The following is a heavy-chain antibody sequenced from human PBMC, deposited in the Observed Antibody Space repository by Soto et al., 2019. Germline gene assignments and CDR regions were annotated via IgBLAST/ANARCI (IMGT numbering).Heavy chain of an antibody. CDR2: LYSDGTT. V-gene: IGHV3-53*04. Sequence: VLLVESGGGLVQPGGSLSLSCAASGFNVSSNYMSWVRQAPGKGLEWVSVLYSDGTTYYADSVRGRFTISRHNSKNTLNLQMNNLRSEDTAVYYCARDGEVSRSGWSYYYVDVWGKGTTVTVSS. CDR1: GFNVSSNY. D-gene: IGHD6-19*01. J-gene: IGHJ6*03. CDR3: ARDGEVSRSGWSYYYVDV.